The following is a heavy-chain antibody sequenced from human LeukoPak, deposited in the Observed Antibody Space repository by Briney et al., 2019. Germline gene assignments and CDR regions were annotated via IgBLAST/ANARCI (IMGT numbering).Heavy chain of an antibody. J-gene: IGHJ1*01. CDR1: GGTFSSYA. V-gene: IGHV1-69*13. CDR3: ASPPGCGGDCYSGYFQH. Sequence: SVKVSCKASGGTFSSYAISWVRQAPGQGLEWMGGIIPIFGTANYAQKFQGRVTITADESMSTAYMELSSLRSEDTAVYYCASPPGCGGDCYSGYFQHWGQGTLVTVSS. CDR2: IIPIFGTA. D-gene: IGHD2-21*02.